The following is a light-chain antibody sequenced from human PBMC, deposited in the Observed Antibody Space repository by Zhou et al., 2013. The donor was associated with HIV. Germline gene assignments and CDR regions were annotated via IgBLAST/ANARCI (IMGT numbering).Light chain of an antibody. CDR1: QSISSW. J-gene: IGKJ1*01. Sequence: DIQMTQSPSTLSASVGDRVTITCRASQSISSWLAWYQQKPGKAPKLLIYKASNLESGVPSRFSGSGSGTEFTLTISSPQPDDFATYYCQQCNSTWTFGQGTKVEIK. CDR2: KAS. V-gene: IGKV1-5*03. CDR3: QQCNSTWT.